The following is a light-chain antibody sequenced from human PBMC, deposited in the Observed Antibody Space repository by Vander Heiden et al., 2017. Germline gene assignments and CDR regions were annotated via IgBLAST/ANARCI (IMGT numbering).Light chain of an antibody. CDR2: GNR. CDR3: QSYDSSLSGSGV. CDR1: SSNIGARYD. Sequence: QSVLTQPPSVSRAPGQSVAISCTGSSSNIGARYDVHWYQHLPGTAPKLLIYGNRNRPSGVPDRFSGSKSGTSASLAITGLQAEDEADYYCQSYDSSLSGSGVFGTGTKVTVL. J-gene: IGLJ1*01. V-gene: IGLV1-40*01.